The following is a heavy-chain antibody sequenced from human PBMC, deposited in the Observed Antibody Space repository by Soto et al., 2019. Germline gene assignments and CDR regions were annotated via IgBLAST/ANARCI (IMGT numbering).Heavy chain of an antibody. D-gene: IGHD6-19*01. V-gene: IGHV1-8*01. J-gene: IGHJ4*02. CDR2: MNPNSGNT. Sequence: QVQLVQSGAEVKKPGASVKVSCKASGYTFTSYDINWVRQATGQGLEWMGWMNPNSGNTGYAQKFESRATITRNNYISTGYNELRRLRSEYAAVYYCARVCEAQWMVDYWGQGTLVTVS. CDR1: GYTFTSYD. CDR3: ARVCEAQWMVDY.